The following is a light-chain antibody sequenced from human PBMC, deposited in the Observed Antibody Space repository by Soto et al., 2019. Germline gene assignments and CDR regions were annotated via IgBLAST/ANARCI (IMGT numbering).Light chain of an antibody. CDR1: QGISSY. Sequence: AIRMTQSPSSFSASTGDRVTITCRASQGISSYLASYQQKPGKAPKLLIYAASTLQSGVPSRFSGSGPGTDVTLTISCLQSEDFATYYCQQYYSYPVAFIQGTKVEI. V-gene: IGKV1-8*01. J-gene: IGKJ1*01. CDR3: QQYYSYPVA. CDR2: AAS.